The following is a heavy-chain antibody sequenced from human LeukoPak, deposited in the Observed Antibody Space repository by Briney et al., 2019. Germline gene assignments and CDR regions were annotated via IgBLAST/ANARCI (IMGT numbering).Heavy chain of an antibody. J-gene: IGHJ4*02. CDR1: GGSFSGYY. CDR2: INHSGST. D-gene: IGHD1-26*01. V-gene: IGHV4-34*01. Sequence: PSETLSLTCAVYGGSFSGYYWSWIRQPPGKSLEWIGEINHSGSTNYNPSLKSRLTISVDTAKNKFSLKLSSVTAADTAVYSCARGGSYLGHCDYWGQGSLVTVSS. CDR3: ARGGSYLGHCDY.